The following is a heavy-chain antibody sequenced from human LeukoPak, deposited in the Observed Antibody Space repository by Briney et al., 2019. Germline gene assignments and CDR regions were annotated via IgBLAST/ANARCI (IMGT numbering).Heavy chain of an antibody. CDR1: GFTFSGYG. D-gene: IGHD5-12*01. CDR3: AKDQSSDYAAYGMDV. CDR2: ISYDGSNK. Sequence: PGGSLRLSCAASGFTFSGYGMHWVRQAPGKGLEWVAVISYDGSNKYYADSVKGRFTISRDNSKNTLYLQMNSLRAENTAVYYCAKDQSSDYAAYGMDVWGQGTTVTVSS. J-gene: IGHJ6*02. V-gene: IGHV3-30*18.